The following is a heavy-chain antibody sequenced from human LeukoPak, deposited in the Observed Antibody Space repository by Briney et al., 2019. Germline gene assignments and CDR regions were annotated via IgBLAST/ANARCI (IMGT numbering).Heavy chain of an antibody. Sequence: GGSVKVSCKASGYTFTSYGISWVRQAPGQGLEWMGWISAYNGNTNYAQKLQGRVTMTTDTSTSTAYMELRSLRSDDTAVYYCARGSAAYSSSWYYIGYYYYYMDVWGKGTTVTISS. V-gene: IGHV1-18*01. D-gene: IGHD6-13*01. CDR3: ARGSAAYSSSWYYIGYYYYYMDV. CDR1: GYTFTSYG. J-gene: IGHJ6*03. CDR2: ISAYNGNT.